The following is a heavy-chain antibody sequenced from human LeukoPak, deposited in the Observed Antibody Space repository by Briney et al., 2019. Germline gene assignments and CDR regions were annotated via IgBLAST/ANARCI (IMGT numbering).Heavy chain of an antibody. J-gene: IGHJ5*02. D-gene: IGHD6-19*01. CDR3: ARVRGVSGLYNWLDP. Sequence: SESLSLTCPVAGGSIASTTSYSGWIRQPPGKGLEWFGSLYYSGSTYYNPSLKRRVTISVDTSKNQFSLKLSSVTAADTAVYYCARVRGVSGLYNWLDPWGQGILVTVSS. CDR1: GGSIASTTSY. V-gene: IGHV4-39*01. CDR2: LYYSGST.